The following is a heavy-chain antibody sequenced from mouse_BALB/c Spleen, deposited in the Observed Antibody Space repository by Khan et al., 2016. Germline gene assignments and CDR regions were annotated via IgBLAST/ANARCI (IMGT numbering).Heavy chain of an antibody. Sequence: QFQLVQSGPELKKPGETVKISCKASGYTLTNYGMSWVKQAPGKGLKWMVWINTYTGETISADDFKGRFAFSLETSVSIVYLQINILKHEDTATYFCARDFGNYGYFDVWGAGTTVTVSS. V-gene: IGHV9-3-1*01. J-gene: IGHJ1*01. CDR2: INTYTGET. CDR3: ARDFGNYGYFDV. CDR1: GYTLTNYG. D-gene: IGHD2-1*01.